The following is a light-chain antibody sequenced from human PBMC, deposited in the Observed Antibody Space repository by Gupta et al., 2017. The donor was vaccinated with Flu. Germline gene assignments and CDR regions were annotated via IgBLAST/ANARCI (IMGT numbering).Light chain of an antibody. Sequence: YQQTPGQPPKLLFDWASTRASGVPDRCGGSGSGTDFSLTIRSLQAEYVVDYYCQQDDSPPYTFGQGTKVEVK. V-gene: IGKV4-1*01. CDR2: WAS. J-gene: IGKJ2*01. CDR3: QQDDSPPYT.